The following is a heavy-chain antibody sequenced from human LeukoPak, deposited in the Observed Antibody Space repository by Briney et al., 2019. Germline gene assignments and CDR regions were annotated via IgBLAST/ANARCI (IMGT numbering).Heavy chain of an antibody. CDR1: GGSISSGDYY. CDR3: ARMTDIVATITFDC. CDR2: IYYYGGT. Sequence: SQTLSLTCTVSGGSISSGDYYWSWIRQPPGKGLEWIGYIYYYGGTYYNPSLKSRVTISVDTSKNQFSLRLSSVTAAGTAVYYCARMTDIVATITFDCWGQGTLVTVSS. J-gene: IGHJ4*02. V-gene: IGHV4-30-4*01. D-gene: IGHD5-12*01.